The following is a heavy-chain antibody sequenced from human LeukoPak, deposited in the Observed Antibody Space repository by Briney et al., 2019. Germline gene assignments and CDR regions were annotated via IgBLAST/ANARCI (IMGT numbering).Heavy chain of an antibody. Sequence: GASVKVSCKASGYTFTSYDINWVRQATGQGLEWMGWMNPNSGNTGYAQKFQGRVTMTRNTSISTAYMELSSLRSEDTAVYYCATDFSRIAAAPSWGQGTLVTVSS. CDR3: ATDFSRIAAAPS. D-gene: IGHD6-13*01. V-gene: IGHV1-8*01. CDR2: MNPNSGNT. J-gene: IGHJ4*02. CDR1: GYTFTSYD.